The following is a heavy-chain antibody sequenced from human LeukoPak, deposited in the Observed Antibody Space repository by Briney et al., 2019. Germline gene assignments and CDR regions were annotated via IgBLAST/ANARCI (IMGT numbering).Heavy chain of an antibody. D-gene: IGHD6-19*01. J-gene: IGHJ4*02. CDR1: GIPFSNFW. CDR2: IENDGRSS. V-gene: IGHV3-74*01. Sequence: GGSLRLSCAASGIPFSNFWMHWVRQAPGKGLEWVSRIENDGRSSTYAASVKGRFTISRDNAKNMLYLQMNDLRVEDTAFYYCDFRSVAGRGVDNWGQGTLVTVSS. CDR3: DFRSVAGRGVDN.